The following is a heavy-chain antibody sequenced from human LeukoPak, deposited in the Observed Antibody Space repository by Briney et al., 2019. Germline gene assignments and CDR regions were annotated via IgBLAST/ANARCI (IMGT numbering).Heavy chain of an antibody. D-gene: IGHD6-25*01. CDR3: ARSRGLAGAATVIDY. V-gene: IGHV4-59*08. CDR2: VYNSGIT. Sequence: PSETLSLTCTVSGGPISNYYWTWIRQSPGQGLEWIGYVYNSGITDYNPSLKRRLTISVDTSKNQFSLKLSSMTAADTAVYYCARSRGLAGAATVIDYWGQGTLVTVSS. CDR1: GGPISNYY. J-gene: IGHJ4*02.